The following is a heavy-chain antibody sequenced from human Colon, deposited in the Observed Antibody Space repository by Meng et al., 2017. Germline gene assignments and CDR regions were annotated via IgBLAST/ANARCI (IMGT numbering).Heavy chain of an antibody. J-gene: IGHJ4*02. CDR1: EYTFTSYD. Sequence: GRMVEAGARGKMPGASVKVSFKTSEYTFTSYDIGWVRQATGQGLEWMGWMNPNTGKTGYAQKFQGRVTMTRNTSISTAYMELGSLSAEDTAVYFCARVSGFGQNFIRFWGQGTLVTVSS. V-gene: IGHV1-8*01. CDR2: MNPNTGKT. D-gene: IGHD3-3*01. CDR3: ARVSGFGQNFIRF.